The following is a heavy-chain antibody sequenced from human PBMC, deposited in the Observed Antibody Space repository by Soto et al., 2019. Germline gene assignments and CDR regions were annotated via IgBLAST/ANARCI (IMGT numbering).Heavy chain of an antibody. V-gene: IGHV3-30*19. CDR3: ARWGTTGGLDV. Sequence: QVQLVESGGGVVQPGTSLRLSCVGSGYTFRSYVIHWVRQAPGKGLEWVALTSYDGSNKYYDDSVKGRFTISRENSRNTVDLQMDNLRLEDTALYYCARWGTTGGLDVWGQGTLVSVSS. D-gene: IGHD3-16*01. CDR2: TSYDGSNK. J-gene: IGHJ4*02. CDR1: GYTFRSYV.